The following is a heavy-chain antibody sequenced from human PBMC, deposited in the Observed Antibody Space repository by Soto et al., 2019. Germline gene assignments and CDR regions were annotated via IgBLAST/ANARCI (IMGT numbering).Heavy chain of an antibody. V-gene: IGHV3-15*01. Sequence: PGGSLRLSCAASGFTFSNAWMSWVRQAPGKGLEWVGRIKSKTDGGTTDYAAPVKGRFTISRDDSKNTLYLQMNSLRAEDTAVYYCARGGVATTTYYYYGMDVWGQGTTVTVSS. CDR1: GFTFSNAW. D-gene: IGHD5-12*01. J-gene: IGHJ6*02. CDR2: IKSKTDGGTT. CDR3: ARGGVATTTYYYYGMDV.